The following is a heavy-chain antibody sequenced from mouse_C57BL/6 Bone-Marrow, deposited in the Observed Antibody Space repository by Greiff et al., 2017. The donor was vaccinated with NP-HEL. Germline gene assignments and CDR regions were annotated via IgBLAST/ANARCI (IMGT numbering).Heavy chain of an antibody. CDR2: INPSTGGT. CDR1: GYSFTGYY. V-gene: IGHV1-42*01. Sequence: EVQLQQSRPELVKPGASVKISCKASGYSFTGYYMNWVKQSPEKSLEWIGEINPSTGGTTYNQKFKAKATLTVDKSSSTAYMQLKSLTSEDSAVYYCARSDYYGSSWDYWGQGTTLTVSS. J-gene: IGHJ2*01. D-gene: IGHD1-1*01. CDR3: ARSDYYGSSWDY.